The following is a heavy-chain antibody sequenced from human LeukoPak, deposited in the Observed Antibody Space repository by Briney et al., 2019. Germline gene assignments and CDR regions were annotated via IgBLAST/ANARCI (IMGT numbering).Heavy chain of an antibody. CDR1: GYSFTNYW. V-gene: IGHV5-51*01. CDR2: IYPGDSDT. CDR3: ARRYNDFWSGSLDYFDY. J-gene: IGHJ4*02. D-gene: IGHD3-3*01. Sequence: GESLKISCKGSGYSFTNYWIGWVRQMPGKGLEWMGLIYPGDSDTRYSPSFQGQVTISVDKSISSAYLQWSSLKASDTAIYYCARRYNDFWSGSLDYFDYWGRGTLVTVSS.